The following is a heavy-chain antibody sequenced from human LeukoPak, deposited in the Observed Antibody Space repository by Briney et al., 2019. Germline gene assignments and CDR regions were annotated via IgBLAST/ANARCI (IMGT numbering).Heavy chain of an antibody. CDR1: GFTYIHYE. CDR3: ARGGIQVSGIDEFDY. CDR2: IGIRGAT. V-gene: IGHV3-13*01. Sequence: PGGSLRLSCAASGFTYIHYEMHWVRQAIAKDLEWVSAIGIRGATHYSGSVKGRFTISRENAESSLYLQMNSLRAEDTAVYYCARGGIQVSGIDEFDYWGQGTLVTVSS. J-gene: IGHJ4*02. D-gene: IGHD6-19*01.